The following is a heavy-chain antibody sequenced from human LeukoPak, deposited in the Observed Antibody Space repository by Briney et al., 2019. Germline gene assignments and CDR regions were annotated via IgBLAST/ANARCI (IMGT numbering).Heavy chain of an antibody. CDR2: ISGSGGST. V-gene: IGHV3-23*01. Sequence: PGGSLRLSCAASGFTFRTYAMSWVRQAPGKGLEWVSVISGSGGSTYYADSVKGRFTISRDNSKSTVYLQMNSLRAEDTAVYYCSKDLTSDFGGDFDPWGQGTLVTVSS. D-gene: IGHD3-10*01. CDR3: SKDLTSDFGGDFDP. J-gene: IGHJ5*02. CDR1: GFTFRTYA.